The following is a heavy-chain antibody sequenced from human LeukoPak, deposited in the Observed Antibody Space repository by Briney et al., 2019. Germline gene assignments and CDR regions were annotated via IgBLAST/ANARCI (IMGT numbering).Heavy chain of an antibody. CDR3: AKVVSSSWYISYYYYYYGMDV. Sequence: GGSLRLSCEASGIGISTYAMSWVRQAPGKGLEWVSGICGGGGDTYYADSVKGRFTIFRANSKQTLYLLMYSLRAEDTAVYYCAKVVSSSWYISYYYYYYGMDVWGQGTTVTVSS. D-gene: IGHD6-13*01. J-gene: IGHJ6*02. CDR1: GIGISTYA. CDR2: ICGGGGDT. V-gene: IGHV3-23*01.